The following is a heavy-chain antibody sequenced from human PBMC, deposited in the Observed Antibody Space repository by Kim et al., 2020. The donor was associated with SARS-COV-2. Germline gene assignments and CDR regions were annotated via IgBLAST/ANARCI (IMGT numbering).Heavy chain of an antibody. CDR2: INDRSNFI. J-gene: IGHJ6*02. D-gene: IGHD6-19*01. CDR3: ARDQWQHARRSGMDV. CDR1: GFSFTNYG. V-gene: IGHV3-21*05. Sequence: GGSLRLSCAASGFSFTNYGMNWVRQAPGKGLEWVSYINDRSNFIYYADSVRGRLTISRDNAKNSLYLQMNSLRVEDTAVYYCARDQWQHARRSGMDVWGQGTTVTV.